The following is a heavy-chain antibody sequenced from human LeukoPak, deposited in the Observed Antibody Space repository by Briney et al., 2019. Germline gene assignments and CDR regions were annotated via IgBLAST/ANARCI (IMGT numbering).Heavy chain of an antibody. D-gene: IGHD3-16*01. J-gene: IGHJ5*02. CDR1: GFTFSDSA. CDR2: IRGKGFSDPP. Sequence: PGGSLRLSCAASGFTFSDSAIHWVRQASGKGLEGVGRIRGKGFSDPPAYAASVKDRFTISRDDSESTAYLQMNSLKAEDTAVYYCTVPQSGGNWFDPWGPGTQVTVSS. V-gene: IGHV3-73*01. CDR3: TVPQSGGNWFDP.